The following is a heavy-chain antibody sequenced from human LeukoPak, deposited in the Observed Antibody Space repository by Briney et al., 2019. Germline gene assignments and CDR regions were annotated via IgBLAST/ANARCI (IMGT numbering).Heavy chain of an antibody. V-gene: IGHV1-18*01. CDR2: INPNSGDT. Sequence: ASVKVSCKASGYTFTGYYIHWVRQAPGQGLEWMGWINPNSGDTNFAQKLQGRVTMTTDTSTSTAYMELRSLRSDDTAVYYCARDVVGATEIDYWGQGTLVTVSS. D-gene: IGHD1-26*01. J-gene: IGHJ4*02. CDR3: ARDVVGATEIDY. CDR1: GYTFTGYY.